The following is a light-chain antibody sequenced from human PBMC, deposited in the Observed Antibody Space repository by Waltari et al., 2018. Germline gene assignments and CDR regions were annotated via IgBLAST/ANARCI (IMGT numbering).Light chain of an antibody. J-gene: IGLJ2*01. Sequence: QSALTQPPSASGSPGQSVTISCTGTSSDIGGYNYVSWFQQHPDKAPKLMIYEVSKRPSGVPDRVSCSKSGNTASLTVSGLQAEDEADYYCSSYAGSKTLIFGGGTKLTVL. CDR3: SSYAGSKTLI. CDR2: EVS. CDR1: SSDIGGYNY. V-gene: IGLV2-8*01.